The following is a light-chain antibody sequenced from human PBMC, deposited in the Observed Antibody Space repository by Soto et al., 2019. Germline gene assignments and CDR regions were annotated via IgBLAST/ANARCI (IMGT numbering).Light chain of an antibody. Sequence: EMVLTQSPGTLSLSPGERATLSCRASQSVSTNYLASHHRKPSQAPRHLIYDASSRVTGIPDRFSGSRSGTDFTLTITRPEPEDFAVYYCQQYGSSSPTFGQGTNVVIK. CDR3: QQYGSSSPT. V-gene: IGKV3-20*01. CDR2: DAS. J-gene: IGKJ1*01. CDR1: QSVSTNY.